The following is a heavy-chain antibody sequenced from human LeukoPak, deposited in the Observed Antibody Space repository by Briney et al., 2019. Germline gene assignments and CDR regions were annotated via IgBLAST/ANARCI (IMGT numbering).Heavy chain of an antibody. Sequence: SVKVSCKASGGTFSSYAISWVRQAPGQGLEWMGGIIPIFGTANYAQKFQGRVTIAADESTSTAYMELSSLRSEDTAVYYCATPGERSGSLYYFDYWGQGTLVTVSS. CDR1: GGTFSSYA. CDR3: ATPGERSGSLYYFDY. D-gene: IGHD5-12*01. CDR2: IIPIFGTA. V-gene: IGHV1-69*01. J-gene: IGHJ4*02.